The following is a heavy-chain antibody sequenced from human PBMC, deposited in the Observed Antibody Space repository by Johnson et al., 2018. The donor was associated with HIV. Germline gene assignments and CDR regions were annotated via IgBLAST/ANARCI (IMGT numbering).Heavy chain of an antibody. CDR1: GFTFDDYG. CDR3: AKIGQWRERLDAFDV. V-gene: IGHV3-20*04. J-gene: IGHJ3*01. Sequence: VQLVESGGGVVRPGGSLRLSCAASGFTFDDYGMSWVRQPPGKGLEWVSGINWNGGRTGYADSVKGRLTISRDNAKNSLYLQMNSLRAEDTAVYYCAKIGQWRERLDAFDVWGQGTMVTVSS. CDR2: INWNGGRT. D-gene: IGHD6-19*01.